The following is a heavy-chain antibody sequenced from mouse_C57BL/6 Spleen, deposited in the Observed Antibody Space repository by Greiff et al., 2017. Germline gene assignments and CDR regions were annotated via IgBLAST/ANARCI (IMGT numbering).Heavy chain of an antibody. V-gene: IGHV1-69*01. D-gene: IGHD1-1*01. CDR3: ARRDGSSSYYFDY. CDR1: GYTFTSYW. J-gene: IGHJ2*01. CDR2: IDPSDSYT. Sequence: QVQLQQPGAELVMPGASVKLSCKASGYTFTSYWMHWVKQRPGQGLEWIGEIDPSDSYTNYNQKFKGKSPLTVDKSSSTAYMQLSSLTSEDSAVYYCARRDGSSSYYFDYWGQGTTLTVSS.